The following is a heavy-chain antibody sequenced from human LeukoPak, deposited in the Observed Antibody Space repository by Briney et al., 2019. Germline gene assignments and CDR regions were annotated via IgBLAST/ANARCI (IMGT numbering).Heavy chain of an antibody. Sequence: GASVKVSCKASGYTFTGYYMHWVRQAPGQGLEWMGRIIPILGIANYAQKFQGRVTITADKSTSTAHMELSSLRSEDTAVYYCARDYDSSGPGMDVWGQGTTVTVSS. CDR1: GYTFTGYY. CDR2: IIPILGIA. J-gene: IGHJ6*02. D-gene: IGHD3-22*01. CDR3: ARDYDSSGPGMDV. V-gene: IGHV1-69*04.